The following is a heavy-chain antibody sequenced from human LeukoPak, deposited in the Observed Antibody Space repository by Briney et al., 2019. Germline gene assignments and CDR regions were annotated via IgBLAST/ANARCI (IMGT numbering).Heavy chain of an antibody. CDR2: ISSSGSFI. CDR3: ARAFYSDSSDYFFDY. V-gene: IGHV3-11*04. J-gene: IGHJ4*02. CDR1: GFNFSDYY. D-gene: IGHD3-22*01. Sequence: GGSLRLSCAASGFNFSDYYMSWIRQAPGEGLEWVSYISSSGSFIYYADSVKGRFTISRDNARNSLFLQMNSLRAEDTAVYYCARAFYSDSSDYFFDYWGQGTLVTVSS.